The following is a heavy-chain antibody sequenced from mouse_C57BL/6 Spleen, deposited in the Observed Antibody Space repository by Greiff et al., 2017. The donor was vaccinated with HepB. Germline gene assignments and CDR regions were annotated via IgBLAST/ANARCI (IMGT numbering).Heavy chain of an antibody. CDR1: GYTFTSYW. Sequence: VQLQQPGAELVKPGASVKMSCKASGYTFTSYWLTWVKQRPGQGLEWIGDIYPGSGSTNYNEKFKSKATLTVDTSSSTAYMQLSSLTSEDSAVYYCARGGHYYGSLYYFDYWGQGTTLTVSS. V-gene: IGHV1-55*01. D-gene: IGHD1-1*01. CDR3: ARGGHYYGSLYYFDY. J-gene: IGHJ2*01. CDR2: IYPGSGST.